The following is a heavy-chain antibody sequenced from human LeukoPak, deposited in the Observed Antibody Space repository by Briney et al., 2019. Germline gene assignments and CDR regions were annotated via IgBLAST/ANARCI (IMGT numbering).Heavy chain of an antibody. CDR1: GYTLTELS. D-gene: IGHD1-26*01. CDR2: FDPEDGET. Sequence: ASVTVSCKVSGYTLTELSMHWVRQAPGKGLEWMGGFDPEDGETIYAQKFQGRVTMTEDTSTDTAYMELSSLRSEDTAVYYCATATHIVGATTDYWGQGTLVTVSS. V-gene: IGHV1-24*01. J-gene: IGHJ4*02. CDR3: ATATHIVGATTDY.